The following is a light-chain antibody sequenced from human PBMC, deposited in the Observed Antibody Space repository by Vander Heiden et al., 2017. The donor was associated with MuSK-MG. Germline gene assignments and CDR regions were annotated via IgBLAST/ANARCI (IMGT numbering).Light chain of an antibody. CDR1: VGLIHH. Sequence: DIQLSQSPSVLSASIGDRVTITCRASVGLIHHLNWYQQKRGEATKLLIFDASNLRSGFPSRFSGHGSEKEFTLTMDSIRPDDAATYYCQQYIDLPYTFGQGTKV. CDR3: QQYIDLPYT. V-gene: IGKV1-33*01. J-gene: IGKJ2*01. CDR2: DAS.